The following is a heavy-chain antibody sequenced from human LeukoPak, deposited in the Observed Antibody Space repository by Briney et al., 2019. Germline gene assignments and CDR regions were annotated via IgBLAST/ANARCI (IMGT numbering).Heavy chain of an antibody. CDR1: GFTFSSYS. CDR3: ARDRWLSTEYYYDSSGLTDVLFDP. J-gene: IGHJ5*02. Sequence: GGSLRLSCAASGFTFSSYSMNWVRQAPGKGLEWVSSISSSSSYIYYADSVKGRFTISRDNAKNSLYLQMNSLRAEDTAVYYCARDRWLSTEYYYDSSGLTDVLFDPWGQGTLVTVPS. CDR2: ISSSSSYI. D-gene: IGHD3-22*01. V-gene: IGHV3-21*01.